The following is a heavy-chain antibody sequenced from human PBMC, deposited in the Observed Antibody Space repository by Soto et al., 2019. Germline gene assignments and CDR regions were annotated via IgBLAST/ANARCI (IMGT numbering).Heavy chain of an antibody. D-gene: IGHD1-7*01. Sequence: GESLKISCKGSGYNFTTYWISWVRQMPGKGLEWMGKIDPSDSYTNYNPSLKSRVTISVDKSKNQFSLKLSSVTAADTAVYYCARGYNWNSRWFDPWGQGTLVTVSS. CDR1: GYNFTTYW. J-gene: IGHJ5*02. CDR3: ARGYNWNSRWFDP. CDR2: IDPSDSYT. V-gene: IGHV5-10-1*01.